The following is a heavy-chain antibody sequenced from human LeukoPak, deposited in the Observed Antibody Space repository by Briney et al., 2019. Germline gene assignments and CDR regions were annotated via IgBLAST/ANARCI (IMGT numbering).Heavy chain of an antibody. CDR2: INHSGST. J-gene: IGHJ4*02. D-gene: IGHD6-19*01. CDR3: VTRYSSTGWYYFDF. Sequence: SETLSLTCAVYGGSFSAYYWTWIRQPPGKGLEWIGEINHSGSTNYNPSLKSRVTISIDTSKNQFSLKLSSVTAADTAVYYCVTRYSSTGWYYFDFWSQGTLVTVSS. CDR1: GGSFSAYY. V-gene: IGHV4-34*01.